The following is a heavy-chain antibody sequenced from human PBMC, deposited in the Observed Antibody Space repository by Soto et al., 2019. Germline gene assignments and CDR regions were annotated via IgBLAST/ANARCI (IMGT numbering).Heavy chain of an antibody. CDR2: INHSGST. V-gene: IGHV4-34*01. CDR3: AREVFPIEDYGDYKGMDV. J-gene: IGHJ6*02. Sequence: SETLSLTCAVYGGSFSGYYWTWIRQPPGTGLEWIGEINHSGSTNYNPSLKSRVTISVDTSKNQFSLKLTSVTAEDTAVYYCAREVFPIEDYGDYKGMDVWGQGTTVTVSS. D-gene: IGHD4-17*01. CDR1: GGSFSGYY.